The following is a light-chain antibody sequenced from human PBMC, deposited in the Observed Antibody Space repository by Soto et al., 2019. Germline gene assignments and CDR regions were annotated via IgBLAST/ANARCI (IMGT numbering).Light chain of an antibody. CDR3: QQYGGSTPTL. CDR2: GAS. J-gene: IGKJ5*01. V-gene: IGKV3-20*01. CDR1: QSVGSNY. Sequence: IVLTQSPGTLSLSPGERATLYCRASQSVGSNYLAWYQQKPGQAPRVLIYGASSRATGIPDRFSGSGYGADFTLTISSLQSEDFAVYSCQQYGGSTPTLFGQGKRLEIK.